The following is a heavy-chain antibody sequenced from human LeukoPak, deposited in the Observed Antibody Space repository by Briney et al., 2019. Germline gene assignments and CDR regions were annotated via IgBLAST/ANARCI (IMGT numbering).Heavy chain of an antibody. CDR1: GFTFSSYS. CDR2: ISSSGTAI. Sequence: GGSLRLSCAVSGFTFSSYSINWVRQAPGKGLEWVSYISSSGTAIYYADSVKGRFTISRDNAKNSLYLQMNSLRDEDTAVYYCARYSSGWYDDWFDPWGQGTLVTVSS. CDR3: ARYSSGWYDDWFDP. V-gene: IGHV3-48*02. J-gene: IGHJ5*02. D-gene: IGHD6-19*01.